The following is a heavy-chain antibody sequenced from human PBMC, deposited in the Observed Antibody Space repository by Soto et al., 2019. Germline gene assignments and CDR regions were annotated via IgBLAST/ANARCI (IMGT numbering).Heavy chain of an antibody. CDR2: INPNSSGT. CDR3: ARDLIVDGTDKYGMDV. Sequence: QVQLVQAGAEVKKPGASVKVSCKASGYSRRSNHVHWVRQAPGQGLAWMGWINPNSSGTVYAQKFQGRVSMTRDASLTTAYMQLNRLTSGDPAVYYCARDLIVDGTDKYGMDVWGQGTTVTVSS. J-gene: IGHJ6*02. CDR1: GYSRRSNH. D-gene: IGHD3-22*01. V-gene: IGHV1-2*02.